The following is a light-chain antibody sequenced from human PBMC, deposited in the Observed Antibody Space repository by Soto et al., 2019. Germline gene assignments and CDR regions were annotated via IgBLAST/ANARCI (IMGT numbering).Light chain of an antibody. CDR3: QQRSDWPST. J-gene: IGKJ4*02. CDR1: QSVGSY. CDR2: DAS. V-gene: IGKV3-11*01. Sequence: EIVLTQSPATLSLSPGDRATLSCRASQSVGSYLGWYQQRPGQAPRLLIYDASNRATGIPSRFSGSGSGTDFTLTISSREHEDFAVYYCQQRSDWPSTFGGGTKVYLK.